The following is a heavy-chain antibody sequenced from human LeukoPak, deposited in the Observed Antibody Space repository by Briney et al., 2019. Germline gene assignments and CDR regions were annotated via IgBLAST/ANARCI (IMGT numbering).Heavy chain of an antibody. Sequence: PSETLSLTCTVSGGSISSYYWSWIRQPAGKGLEWIGRIYTSGSTNYNPSLKSRVTMSVDTSKNQFSLKLSSVTAADTAVYYCARGVLWFGELLPSYYYYMDVWGKGTTVTISS. J-gene: IGHJ6*03. CDR2: IYTSGST. V-gene: IGHV4-4*07. CDR3: ARGVLWFGELLPSYYYYMDV. CDR1: GGSISSYY. D-gene: IGHD3-10*01.